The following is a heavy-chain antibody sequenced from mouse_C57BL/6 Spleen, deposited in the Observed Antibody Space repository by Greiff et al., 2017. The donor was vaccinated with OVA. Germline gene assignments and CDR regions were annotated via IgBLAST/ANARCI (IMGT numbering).Heavy chain of an antibody. J-gene: IGHJ2*01. V-gene: IGHV14-1*01. CDR2: IDPEDGDT. Sequence: EVQLLESGAELVRPGASVKLSCTASGFNFKDYYMHWVKQRPEQGLEWIGRIDPEDGDTEYAPKFQGKATMTADTSSNTAYLQLSSLTSEDTAVCYCISSYDGYYGDYWGQGTTLTVSS. CDR3: ISSYDGYYGDY. CDR1: GFNFKDYY. D-gene: IGHD2-3*01.